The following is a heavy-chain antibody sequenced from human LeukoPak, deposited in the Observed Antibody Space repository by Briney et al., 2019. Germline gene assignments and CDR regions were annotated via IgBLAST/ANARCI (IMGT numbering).Heavy chain of an antibody. V-gene: IGHV4-59*01. Sequence: SETLSLTCTVSGGSISSYYWSWIRQPLGKGLEWIGYIYYSGSTNYNPSLKSRVTISVDTSKNQFSLKLSSVTAADTAVYYCARSNYYGSGSYYKGAFDIWGQGTMVTVSS. J-gene: IGHJ3*02. CDR3: ARSNYYGSGSYYKGAFDI. CDR2: IYYSGST. D-gene: IGHD3-10*01. CDR1: GGSISSYY.